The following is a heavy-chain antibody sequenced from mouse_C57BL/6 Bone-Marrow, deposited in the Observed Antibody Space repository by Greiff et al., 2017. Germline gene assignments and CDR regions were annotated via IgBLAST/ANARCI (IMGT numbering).Heavy chain of an antibody. CDR1: GYTFTSYW. V-gene: IGHV1-59*01. CDR3: ARRLRCDY. Sequence: VQLQQPGAELVRPGTSVKLSCKASGYTFTSYWMPWVKQRPGQGLEWIGVIDPSDSYTNYNQKFKGKATLTVDTSSSTAYMQLSSLTSEDSAVYYCARRLRCDYWGQGTTLTVSS. CDR2: IDPSDSYT. D-gene: IGHD1-1*01. J-gene: IGHJ2*01.